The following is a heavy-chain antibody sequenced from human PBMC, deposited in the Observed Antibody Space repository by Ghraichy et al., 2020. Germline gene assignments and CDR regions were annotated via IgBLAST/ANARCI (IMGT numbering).Heavy chain of an antibody. V-gene: IGHV3-13*01. Sequence: GGSLRLSCVASGFTFSSYDMHWVRQATGKGLEWVSGIGTGGDTFYLDSVKGRFSISREEAKNSVYLQMNGLRVGDTAVYYCARGLAVAPHYFHYWGQGTLVTVSS. D-gene: IGHD2-2*01. CDR3: ARGLAVAPHYFHY. CDR1: GFTFSSYD. J-gene: IGHJ4*02. CDR2: IGTGGDT.